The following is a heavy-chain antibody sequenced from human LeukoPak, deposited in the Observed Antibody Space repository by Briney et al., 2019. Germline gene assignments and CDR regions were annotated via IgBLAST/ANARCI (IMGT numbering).Heavy chain of an antibody. J-gene: IGHJ4*02. CDR3: ARGGGNWNYPPGY. Sequence: NPSQTLSLTCTVSGGSISSGDYYWRWIRQPRGKGLEWIEYIYYSGSTYYNPSLKSQLTISVDTSKNQFSLKLSSVTAADTAVYYWARGGGNWNYPPGYWGQGTLVTVSS. CDR1: GGSISSGDYY. D-gene: IGHD1-7*01. V-gene: IGHV4-30-4*01. CDR2: IYYSGST.